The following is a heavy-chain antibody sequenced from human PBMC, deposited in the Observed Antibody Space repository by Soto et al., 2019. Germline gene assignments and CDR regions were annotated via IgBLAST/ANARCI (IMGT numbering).Heavy chain of an antibody. J-gene: IGHJ5*02. CDR1: GDSFSTANYY. V-gene: IGHV4-30-4*01. Sequence: SETLSLTCTVSGDSFSTANYYWSWIRQPPGKGLEWIGCIYYSGTTYYNPSLKSRVTISVDTSKNQFSLKLSSVTAADTAVYYCDSGKQGTGRLNWLDPWGQGTLVTVSS. CDR3: DSGKQGTGRLNWLDP. D-gene: IGHD6-6*01. CDR2: IYYSGTT.